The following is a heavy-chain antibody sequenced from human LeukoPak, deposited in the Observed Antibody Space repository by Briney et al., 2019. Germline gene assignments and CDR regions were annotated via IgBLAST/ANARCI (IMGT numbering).Heavy chain of an antibody. CDR1: GYTFTGYY. V-gene: IGHV1-2*02. CDR2: INPNSGGT. CDR3: ARALRF. J-gene: IGHJ4*02. Sequence: ASVKVSCKASGYTFTGYYMHWVRQAPGQGLEWMGWINPNSGGTNYAQKFQGRVTITTDESTSTAYMELSSLRSEDTAVYYCARALRFWGQGTLVTVSS.